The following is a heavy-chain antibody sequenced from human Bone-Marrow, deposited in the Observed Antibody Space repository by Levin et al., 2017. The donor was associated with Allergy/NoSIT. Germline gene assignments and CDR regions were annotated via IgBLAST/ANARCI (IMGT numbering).Heavy chain of an antibody. CDR2: IKQDGSEK. Sequence: LSLTCAASGFTFSGCWMSWVRQAPGKGLEWVANIKQDGSEKYHVDSVKGRFTISRDNAQNALYLQMDSLRAEDTAVYYCARDMGRDVAGRGLFDFWGQGTLVTVSS. V-gene: IGHV3-7*01. J-gene: IGHJ4*02. CDR1: GFTFSGCW. CDR3: ARDMGRDVAGRGLFDF. D-gene: IGHD6-19*01.